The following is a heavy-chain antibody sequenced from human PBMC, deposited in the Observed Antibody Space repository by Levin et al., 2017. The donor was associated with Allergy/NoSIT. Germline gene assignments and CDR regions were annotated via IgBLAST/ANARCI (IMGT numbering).Heavy chain of an antibody. CDR3: ARVEVVPSAMGKYYFDY. Sequence: QTLSLTCTVPGGSLSSRSYYWGWIRQPPGKGLECIGSIYYSGSTYYNPSLKSRVPIPVDTSKNQFSLKLSSVTAADTAVYYCARVEVVPSAMGKYYFDYWGQGTLVTVSS. V-gene: IGHV4-39*07. CDR2: IYYSGST. D-gene: IGHD2-2*01. J-gene: IGHJ4*02. CDR1: GGSLSSRSYY.